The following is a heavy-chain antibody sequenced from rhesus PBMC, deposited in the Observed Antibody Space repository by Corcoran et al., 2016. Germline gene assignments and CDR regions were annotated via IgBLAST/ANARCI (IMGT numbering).Heavy chain of an antibody. CDR3: ARASRGLAAALEY. Sequence: VQLQESGPGLVKPSETLSLTCALSGGSISVGYNWNCIRHPPGKGLEWVGNIYGDSATTYYKPSLKSRLTISKDTSKNRFLLKLSSVTAADTAVYYCARASRGLAAALEYWGQGVLVTVSS. V-gene: IGHV4S9*01. CDR1: GGSISVGYN. D-gene: IGHD6-25*01. J-gene: IGHJ4*01. CDR2: IYGDSATT.